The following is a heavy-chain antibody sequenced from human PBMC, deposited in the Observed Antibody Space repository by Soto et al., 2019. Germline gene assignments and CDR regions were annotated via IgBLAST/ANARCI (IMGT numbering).Heavy chain of an antibody. CDR2: ISDDGVSK. J-gene: IGHJ4*02. CDR3: ARAYYFGSGTSYTLYY. V-gene: IGHV3-30*03. D-gene: IGHD3-10*01. CDR1: GFTFSNYG. Sequence: GGSLRLSCAASGFTFSNYGMHWVRQAPGKGLEWVAVISDDGVSKYYADSVQGRFTISRDNSESAVFLQMNSLRPDDTALYFCARAYYFGSGTSYTLYYWGQGTQVTV.